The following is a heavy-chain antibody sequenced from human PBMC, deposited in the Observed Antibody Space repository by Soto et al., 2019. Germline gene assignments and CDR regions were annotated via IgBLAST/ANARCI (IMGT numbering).Heavy chain of an antibody. Sequence: QVQLQESGPGLVKASQTLSLTCNVSGASVNSGDYYWRWVRPPPGRGLEGIGYLHCSETIYYNPSLKRRGLIIVETFKNPFSLEVISVTAADTAVYYCARAHRYYDYPDIWGQGTTVTVSS. D-gene: IGHD3-22*01. CDR1: GASVNSGDYY. CDR3: ARAHRYYDYPDI. V-gene: IGHV4-30-4*01. J-gene: IGHJ3*02. CDR2: LHCSETI.